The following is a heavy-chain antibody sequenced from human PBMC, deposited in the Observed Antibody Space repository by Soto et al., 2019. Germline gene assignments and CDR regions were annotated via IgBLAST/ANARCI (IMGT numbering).Heavy chain of an antibody. CDR1: GDSVSSNSAA. CDR3: ARDDDFWSGYYGRDYYYYGMDV. J-gene: IGHJ6*02. CDR2: TYYRSKWYN. Sequence: PSQTLSLTCVISGDSVSSNSAAWNWIRQSPSRGLEWLGRTYYRSKWYNDYAVSVKSRITINPDTSKNQFSLQLNSVTPEDTAVYYCARDDDFWSGYYGRDYYYYGMDVWGQGTTVTVSS. D-gene: IGHD3-3*01. V-gene: IGHV6-1*01.